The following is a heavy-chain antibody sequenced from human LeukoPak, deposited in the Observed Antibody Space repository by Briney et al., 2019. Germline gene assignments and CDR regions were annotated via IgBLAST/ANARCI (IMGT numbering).Heavy chain of an antibody. Sequence: GGSLRLSCAASGFIFSRYWMTWVRQAPGKGLEWVANIKQDGSEKYYVDSVKGRFTISRDNAKNSLYLQMNSLRAEDTAVYYCAGNYYTSSSSLGYWGQGTLVTVSS. V-gene: IGHV3-7*01. D-gene: IGHD3-22*01. CDR1: GFIFSRYW. J-gene: IGHJ4*02. CDR2: IKQDGSEK. CDR3: AGNYYTSSSSLGY.